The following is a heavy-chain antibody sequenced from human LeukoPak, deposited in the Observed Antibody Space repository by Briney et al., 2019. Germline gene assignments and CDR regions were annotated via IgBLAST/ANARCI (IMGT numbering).Heavy chain of an antibody. D-gene: IGHD3-22*01. V-gene: IGHV3-7*01. CDR3: ARVRPSYYHSSGYYFDY. Sequence: GGSLRLSCAASGFTFSSYWMSWVRQAPGKGLEWVANIKQDGSEKYYVDSVKGRFTISRDNAKNSLYLQMNSLRAEDTAVYYCARVRPSYYHSSGYYFDYWGQGTLVTVSS. J-gene: IGHJ4*02. CDR2: IKQDGSEK. CDR1: GFTFSSYW.